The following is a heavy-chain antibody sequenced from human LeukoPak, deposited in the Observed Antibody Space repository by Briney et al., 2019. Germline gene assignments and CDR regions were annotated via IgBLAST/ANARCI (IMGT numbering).Heavy chain of an antibody. CDR2: IIPIFGTA. V-gene: IGHV1-69*13. Sequence: SVKVSCKASGYTFIAYYIHWVRQAPGQGLEWMGGIIPIFGTANYAQKFQGRVTITADESTSTAYMELSSLRSEDTAVYYCARGSLWSGSPRPIDPWGQGTLVTVSS. CDR1: GYTFIAYY. J-gene: IGHJ5*02. D-gene: IGHD3-3*01. CDR3: ARGSLWSGSPRPIDP.